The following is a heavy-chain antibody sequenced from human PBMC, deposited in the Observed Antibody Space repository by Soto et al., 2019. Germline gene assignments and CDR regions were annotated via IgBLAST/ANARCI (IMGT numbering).Heavy chain of an antibody. CDR1: GYTFTSYA. D-gene: IGHD6-13*01. V-gene: IGHV1-3*01. CDR3: ARGYSSSWYEDWFDP. CDR2: INAGNGNT. J-gene: IGHJ5*02. Sequence: QVQLVQSGAEVKKPGASVKVSCKASGYTFTSYAMHWVRQAPGQRLEWMGWINAGNGNTKYSQKFQGIVTITRDTSASTAYMELSSLRSEDTAVYYCARGYSSSWYEDWFDPWGQGTLVTVSS.